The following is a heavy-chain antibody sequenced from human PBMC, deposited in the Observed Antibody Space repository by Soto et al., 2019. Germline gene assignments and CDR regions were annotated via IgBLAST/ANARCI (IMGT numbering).Heavy chain of an antibody. J-gene: IGHJ6*02. Sequence: GESLKISCKGSGYSFTSYWIGWVRQMPGKGLEWMGIIYPGDSDTRYSPSFQGQVTISADKSISTAYLQWSSLKASDTAMYYCARHNKGVIGYYYYGIDVWGQGTTVTVSS. V-gene: IGHV5-51*01. CDR3: ARHNKGVIGYYYYGIDV. D-gene: IGHD3-10*01. CDR1: GYSFTSYW. CDR2: IYPGDSDT.